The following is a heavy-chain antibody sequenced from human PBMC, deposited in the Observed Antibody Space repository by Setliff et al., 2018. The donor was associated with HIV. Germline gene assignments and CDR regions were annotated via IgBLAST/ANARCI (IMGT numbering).Heavy chain of an antibody. Sequence: GGSLRLSCAASGFTFSNNWMAWVRPAPGKGLEWVANIKQDGSVKNYVDSVRGRFTISRDNAENSLFLQMTGLRPEDTAMYYCARDRWFSNNWYSDYWGQGTLVTVSS. D-gene: IGHD6-13*01. J-gene: IGHJ4*02. CDR1: GFTFSNNW. CDR3: ARDRWFSNNWYSDY. CDR2: IKQDGSVK. V-gene: IGHV3-7*05.